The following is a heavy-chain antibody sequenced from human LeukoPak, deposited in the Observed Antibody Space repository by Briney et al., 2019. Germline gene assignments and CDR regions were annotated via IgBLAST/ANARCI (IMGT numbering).Heavy chain of an antibody. J-gene: IGHJ4*02. D-gene: IGHD3-10*01. Sequence: ASVKVSCKASGYTFTNYGISWVRQAPGQGLERMGGIVPLFGKVDCVQKFQDRVTISADESTSTAHMELRSLRFEDTAVYYCARTPLDFYGSGSYYIRHFDDWGQGTLVTVST. V-gene: IGHV1-69*13. CDR2: IVPLFGKV. CDR3: ARTPLDFYGSGSYYIRHFDD. CDR1: GYTFTNYG.